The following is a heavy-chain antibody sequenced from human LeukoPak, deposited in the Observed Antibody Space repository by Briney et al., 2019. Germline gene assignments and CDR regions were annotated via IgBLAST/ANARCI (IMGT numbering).Heavy chain of an antibody. Sequence: PSETLSLTCAVYGGSFSGYYWSWIRQPPGKGLEWIGEINHSGSTNYNPSLKSRVTISVDTSKNQFSLKLSSVTAADTAVYYCARGYYDSSGYTTMDVWGQGTMVTVSS. V-gene: IGHV4-34*01. CDR2: INHSGST. CDR1: GGSFSGYY. J-gene: IGHJ6*02. D-gene: IGHD3-22*01. CDR3: ARGYYDSSGYTTMDV.